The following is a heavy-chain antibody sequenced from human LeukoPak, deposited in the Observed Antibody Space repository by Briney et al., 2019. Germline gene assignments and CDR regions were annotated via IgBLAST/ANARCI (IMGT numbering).Heavy chain of an antibody. Sequence: SETLSLTCAVYGGSFSVYYWSWIRQPPGKGLEWIGEINHSGSTNYNPSLKSRVTISVDTSKNQFSLKLSSVTAADTAVYYCARAARSSSWYGGPYYYYYYMDVWGKGTTVTVSS. CDR2: INHSGST. J-gene: IGHJ6*03. D-gene: IGHD6-13*01. V-gene: IGHV4-34*01. CDR3: ARAARSSSWYGGPYYYYYYMDV. CDR1: GGSFSVYY.